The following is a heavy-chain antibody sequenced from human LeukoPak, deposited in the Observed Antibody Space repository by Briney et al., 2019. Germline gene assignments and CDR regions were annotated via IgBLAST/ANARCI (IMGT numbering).Heavy chain of an antibody. CDR3: ARGSTLPRIRDNWLDP. CDR1: GGSISTYY. CDR2: IYYSGST. D-gene: IGHD3-10*01. J-gene: IGHJ5*02. V-gene: IGHV4-59*01. Sequence: SETLSLTCTVSGGSISTYYWSWIRQPPGKGLEWIGYIYYSGSTNYNPSLKSRITMSVDTSKNQFSLKLSSVTAADTAGYYCARGSTLPRIRDNWLDPWGQGTLVTVSS.